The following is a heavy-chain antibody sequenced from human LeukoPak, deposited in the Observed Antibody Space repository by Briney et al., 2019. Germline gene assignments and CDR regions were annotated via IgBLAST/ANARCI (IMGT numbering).Heavy chain of an antibody. CDR3: AIPGEWDPSAGRAFDI. CDR2: IYYSGST. V-gene: IGHV4-59*12. J-gene: IGHJ3*02. D-gene: IGHD3-10*01. CDR1: GGSISSYY. Sequence: SETLSLTCTVSGGSISSYYWSWIRQPPGKGLEWIGYIYYSGSTNYNPSLKSRVTISVDTSKNQFSLKLSSVTAADTAVYYCAIPGEWDPSAGRAFDIWGQGTMVTVSS.